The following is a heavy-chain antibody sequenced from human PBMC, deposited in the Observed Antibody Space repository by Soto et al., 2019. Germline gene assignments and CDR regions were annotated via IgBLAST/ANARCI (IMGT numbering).Heavy chain of an antibody. D-gene: IGHD3-22*01. V-gene: IGHV4-59*01. Sequence: PSETLSLTCTVTGGSISTFHWSWIRQPPGKGLEWIGYIYYSGSTNYNPSLKSRVTISVDTSNNTVYMELRSLKSDDTAIYYCARDRLRGYDNSGSFSWGQGTLVTVSS. CDR3: ARDRLRGYDNSGSFS. CDR2: IYYSGST. J-gene: IGHJ5*02. CDR1: GGSISTFH.